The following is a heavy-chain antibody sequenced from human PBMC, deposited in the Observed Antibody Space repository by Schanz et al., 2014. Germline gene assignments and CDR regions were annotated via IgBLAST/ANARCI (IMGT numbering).Heavy chain of an antibody. CDR3: ARDHVATTDYDYFFYYLDV. CDR1: GYTFTTYG. J-gene: IGHJ6*03. CDR2: ISAHNDNT. V-gene: IGHV1-18*01. D-gene: IGHD1-1*01. Sequence: QVQLVQSGVEVKKPGASVKVSCRASGYTFTTYGISWVRQAPGQGLEWMGWISAHNDNTNYALKLQGRVTMTTDTSTSTAYMELRSLRSDDTAVYYCARDHVATTDYDYFFYYLDVWATGITVIVSS.